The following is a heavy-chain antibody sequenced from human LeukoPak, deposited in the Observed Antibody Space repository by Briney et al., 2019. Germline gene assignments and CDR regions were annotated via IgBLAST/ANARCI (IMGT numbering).Heavy chain of an antibody. Sequence: PGGSLRLSCAASGFTFSSYAMHWVRQAPGKGLEWEAVISYDGSNKYYADSVKGRFTISRDNSKNTLYLQMNSLRAEDTAVYYCARDLDVWGQGTTVTVSS. CDR3: ARDLDV. CDR1: GFTFSSYA. J-gene: IGHJ6*02. V-gene: IGHV3-30*04. CDR2: ISYDGSNK.